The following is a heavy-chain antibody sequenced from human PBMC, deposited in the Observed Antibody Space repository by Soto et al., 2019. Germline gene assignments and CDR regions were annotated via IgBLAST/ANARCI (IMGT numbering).Heavy chain of an antibody. CDR2: SFYTGIT. D-gene: IGHD1-26*01. CDR1: GASVSSDNYY. J-gene: IGHJ4*02. CDR3: ACLLQVGAKVMFEY. Sequence: PSETLSLTCTVSGASVSSDNYYWSWIRQPPGGGLEWIGYSFYTGITNNNPSLRSRVAISVDTSNNQFSLNLTSVTPTDTAVYYYACLLQVGAKVMFEYWGQGTLVTVSS. V-gene: IGHV4-61*01.